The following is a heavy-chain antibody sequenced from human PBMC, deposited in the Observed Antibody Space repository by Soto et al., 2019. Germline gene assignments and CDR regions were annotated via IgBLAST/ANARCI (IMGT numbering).Heavy chain of an antibody. Sequence: SETLSLTCAVSGGSISSGGYSWSWIRQPPGKGLEWIGYIYHSGSTYYNPSLKSRVTISVDRSKNQFSLKLSSVTAADTAVYYCARGDYASYYYMDVWGKGTTVTVSS. D-gene: IGHD4-17*01. CDR3: ARGDYASYYYMDV. CDR1: GGSISSGGYS. V-gene: IGHV4-30-2*01. CDR2: IYHSGST. J-gene: IGHJ6*03.